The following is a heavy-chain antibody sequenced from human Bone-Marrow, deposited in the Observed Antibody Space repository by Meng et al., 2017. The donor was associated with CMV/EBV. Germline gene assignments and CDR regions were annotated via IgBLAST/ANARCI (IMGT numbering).Heavy chain of an antibody. CDR3: ARVPSSGYYGSLGY. V-gene: IGHV1-2*02. J-gene: IGHJ4*02. D-gene: IGHD3-22*01. CDR2: ISPNSGGT. CDR1: GYTFTGYY. Sequence: ASVKVSCKASGYTFTGYYMHWARQAPGQGLEWMGWISPNSGGTNYAQKFLGRVTMTRDTSISTAYMELSRLRSDDTAMYYCARVPSSGYYGSLGYWGQGTLVTVSS.